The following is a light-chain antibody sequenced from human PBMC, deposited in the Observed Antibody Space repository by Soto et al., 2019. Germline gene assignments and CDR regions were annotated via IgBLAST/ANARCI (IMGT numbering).Light chain of an antibody. CDR2: EVS. CDR1: SRDDGSYNR. Sequence: QSVLTQPPSESGSPGQSVTISCTGTSRDDGSYNRVSWYQQPPGTAPKLMIYEVSNRPSGVPDRFSGSKSGNTASLTNSGLQAVYVSYYYCSSYTSSSSPYVFGTGTKVT. J-gene: IGLJ1*01. CDR3: SSYTSSSSPYV. V-gene: IGLV2-18*02.